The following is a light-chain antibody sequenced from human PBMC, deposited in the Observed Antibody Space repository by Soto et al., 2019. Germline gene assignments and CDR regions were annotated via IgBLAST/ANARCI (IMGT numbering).Light chain of an antibody. V-gene: IGLV2-14*03. Sequence: QSALTQPASVSGSPGQSMTISCAGTSSDVGGYSYVSWYQHHPGKAPKLMIYDVSNRPSGVSNRFSGSKSGNTASLTISGLQPQDEADYYCSSYTTSNTRQIVFGTGTKLTVL. CDR3: SSYTTSNTRQIV. CDR1: SSDVGGYSY. CDR2: DVS. J-gene: IGLJ1*01.